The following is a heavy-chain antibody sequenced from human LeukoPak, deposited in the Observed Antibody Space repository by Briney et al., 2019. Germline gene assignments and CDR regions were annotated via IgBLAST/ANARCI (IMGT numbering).Heavy chain of an antibody. V-gene: IGHV4-61*08. CDR1: GGSISSGDYS. Sequence: KSSQTLSLTCTVSGGSISSGDYSWSWIRQPPGKGLEWIGYIYYSGSTNYNPSLKSRVTISVDTSKNQFSLKLSSVTAADTAVYYCARDRLVPGLGGWFDPWGQGTLVTVSS. D-gene: IGHD3/OR15-3a*01. J-gene: IGHJ5*02. CDR3: ARDRLVPGLGGWFDP. CDR2: IYYSGST.